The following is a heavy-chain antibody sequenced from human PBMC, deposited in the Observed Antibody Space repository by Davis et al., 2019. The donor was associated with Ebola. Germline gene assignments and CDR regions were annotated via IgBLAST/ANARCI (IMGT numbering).Heavy chain of an antibody. Sequence: GGSLRLSCAASGFTFSSYGMHWVRQAPGKGLEWVAVIWYDGSNKYYADSVKGRFTISRDNSKNTLYLQMNSLRAEDTAVYYCAKDRLPAAIGGYYYYGMDVWGQGTTVTVSS. CDR1: GFTFSSYG. V-gene: IGHV3-33*06. CDR2: IWYDGSNK. D-gene: IGHD2-2*01. J-gene: IGHJ6*02. CDR3: AKDRLPAAIGGYYYYGMDV.